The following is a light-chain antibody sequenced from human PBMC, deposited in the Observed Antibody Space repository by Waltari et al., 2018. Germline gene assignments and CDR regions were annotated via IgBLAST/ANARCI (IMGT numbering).Light chain of an antibody. CDR3: AAWDDSLNGL. V-gene: IGLV1-44*01. Sequence: QSVLTQPPSVSGAPGQRVTISCSGSRSNTGKNNVHWYQQVPGTAPKLLIFSNNQRSSGVPDRFSGSKSGTSASLAISGLQSEDEADYFCAAWDDSLNGLFGGGTKLTVL. J-gene: IGLJ2*01. CDR1: RSNTGKNN. CDR2: SNN.